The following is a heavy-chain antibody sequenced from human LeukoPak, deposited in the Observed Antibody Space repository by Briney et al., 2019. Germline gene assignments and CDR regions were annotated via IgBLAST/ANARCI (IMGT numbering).Heavy chain of an antibody. CDR1: GGTFSSYA. V-gene: IGHV1-2*02. J-gene: IGHJ6*03. Sequence: ASVKVSCKASGGTFSSYAISWVRQAPGQGLEWMGWISPNSGGTNYAQKFQGRVTLTRDTSISTVYMELSSLRSDDTAVYYCARDPLVYYYMDVWGKGTTVTVSS. CDR2: ISPNSGGT. CDR3: ARDPLVYYYMDV. D-gene: IGHD6-6*01.